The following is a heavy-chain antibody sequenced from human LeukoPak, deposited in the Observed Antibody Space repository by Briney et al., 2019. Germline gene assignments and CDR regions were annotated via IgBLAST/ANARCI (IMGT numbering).Heavy chain of an antibody. V-gene: IGHV3-74*01. CDR2: ISHDGFI. J-gene: IGHJ4*02. D-gene: IGHD5-24*01. CDR1: GFTFSSYV. Sequence: GGSLRLSCEAAGFTFSSYVMHWVRRTPGKGLVWVSRISHDGFISYADSVKGRFTISRDNAKNTLILQMNSLRAEDTAVYYCARDWVYKIDYWGRGTLVTVSS. CDR3: ARDWVYKIDY.